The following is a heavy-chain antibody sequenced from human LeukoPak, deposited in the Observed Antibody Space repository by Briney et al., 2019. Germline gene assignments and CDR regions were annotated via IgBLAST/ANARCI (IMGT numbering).Heavy chain of an antibody. CDR2: IKKETDGGTT. Sequence: GGSLRLSCAASGFTFSNAWMSWVRQAPGKGLEWVGRIKKETDGGTTDYATPVKGRFTISRDDSKNTLYLQMNSLKTEDTAVYYCTTDRYYDYVWGSYRYKTPDYWGQGTLVTVSS. D-gene: IGHD3-16*02. V-gene: IGHV3-15*01. CDR3: TTDRYYDYVWGSYRYKTPDY. CDR1: GFTFSNAW. J-gene: IGHJ4*02.